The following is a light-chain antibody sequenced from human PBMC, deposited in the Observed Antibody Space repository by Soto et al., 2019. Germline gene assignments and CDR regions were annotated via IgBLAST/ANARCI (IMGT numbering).Light chain of an antibody. Sequence: EIVLTQSPATLSLSPGERATLSCRASQSVSSSLAWFQHKPGQAPRLLIYDASNRATGIPDRFSGRGSGTDFTLTISSLEAEDSAVYSCQQRSNWPRTFGQGTKLEI. CDR1: QSVSSS. CDR2: DAS. CDR3: QQRSNWPRT. V-gene: IGKV3-11*01. J-gene: IGKJ2*01.